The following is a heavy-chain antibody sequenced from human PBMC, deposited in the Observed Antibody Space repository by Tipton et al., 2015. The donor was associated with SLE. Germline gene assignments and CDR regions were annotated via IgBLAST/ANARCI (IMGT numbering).Heavy chain of an antibody. CDR2: ISGYNGNT. V-gene: IGHV1-18*01. J-gene: IGHJ6*02. CDR3: ARGLTSQPYFYAMDV. Sequence: QLMQSGAEVKKPGASVRVSCKTSGYTFTSYGISWVRQAPGQGLEWMGWISGYNGNTNYAQKLQGRVTMTTDTSTSTAYMELRRLRSDDTAVYYCARGLTSQPYFYAMDVWGQGTTVTVS. D-gene: IGHD2-2*01. CDR1: GYTFTSYG.